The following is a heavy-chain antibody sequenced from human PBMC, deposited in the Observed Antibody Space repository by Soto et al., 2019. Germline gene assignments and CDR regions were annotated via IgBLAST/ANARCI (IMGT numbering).Heavy chain of an antibody. Sequence: GWSLRLSCAASGFTFSSYAMSWVRQAPGKGLEWVSAISGSGGSTYYADSVKGRFTISRDNSKNTLYLQMNSLRAEDTAVYYCAKDRIAADTWDYWGQGTLVTVSS. CDR2: ISGSGGST. CDR1: GFTFSSYA. J-gene: IGHJ4*02. CDR3: AKDRIAADTWDY. D-gene: IGHD6-13*01. V-gene: IGHV3-23*01.